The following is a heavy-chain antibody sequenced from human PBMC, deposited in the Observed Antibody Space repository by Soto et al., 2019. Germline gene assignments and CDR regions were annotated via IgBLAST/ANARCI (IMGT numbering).Heavy chain of an antibody. CDR3: ARDDLGYCSGGSCYTHYYYYGMDV. J-gene: IGHJ6*02. CDR1: GDSVSSNSSA. Sequence: SQTLSLTCAISGDSVSSNSSAGNWIRQSPSRGLEWLGRTYYRSKWYNDYAVSVKSRITINPDTSKNQFSLQLNSVTPEDTAVYYCARDDLGYCSGGSCYTHYYYYGMDVWGQRTTVTVS. CDR2: TYYRSKWYN. V-gene: IGHV6-1*01. D-gene: IGHD2-15*01.